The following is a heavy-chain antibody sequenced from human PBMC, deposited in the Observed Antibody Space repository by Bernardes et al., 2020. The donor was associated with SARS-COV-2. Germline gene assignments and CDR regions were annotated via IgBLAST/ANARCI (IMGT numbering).Heavy chain of an antibody. CDR1: GFTFSNYG. CDR3: ARRAKDYGGDY. J-gene: IGHJ4*02. CDR2: IWYDGTNK. Sequence: GGSLSLSCAASGFTFSNYGMHWVRQAPGKGLEWVALIWYDGTNKYYGDSVKGRFTISRDNSKNTLYLQMNNLRDEDTAVYYCARRAKDYGGDYWGQGTLVTVTS. V-gene: IGHV3-33*01. D-gene: IGHD4-17*01.